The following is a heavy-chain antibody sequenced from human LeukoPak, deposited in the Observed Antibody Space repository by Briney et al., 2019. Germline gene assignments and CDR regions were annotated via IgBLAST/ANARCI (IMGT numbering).Heavy chain of an antibody. CDR1: GYTFTNYD. V-gene: IGHV1-2*02. D-gene: IGHD5-24*01. Sequence: GASVKVSCKTSGYTFTNYDINWVRQATGQGLEWMGWINPNSGGTNYAQTFQGRVTMTSDASISTASMELSRLRSDDTAIYYCARGRDASNTKYGMDVWGQGTTVTVSS. CDR2: INPNSGGT. CDR3: ARGRDASNTKYGMDV. J-gene: IGHJ6*02.